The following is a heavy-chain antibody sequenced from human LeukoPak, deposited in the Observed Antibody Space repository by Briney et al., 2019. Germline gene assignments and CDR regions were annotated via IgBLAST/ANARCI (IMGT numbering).Heavy chain of an antibody. CDR1: GLTSSNFP. Sequence: GGSLRLSCAASGLTSSNFPMHWVRQAPGKGLEWVDADSVRGRFTISRDNSKNTLYLQMNSLRAEDTAIYYCAKGQRYNWDDDAVDMWGQGTMIIVSS. J-gene: IGHJ3*02. CDR3: AKGQRYNWDDDAVDM. D-gene: IGHD1-20*01. V-gene: IGHV3-30*02.